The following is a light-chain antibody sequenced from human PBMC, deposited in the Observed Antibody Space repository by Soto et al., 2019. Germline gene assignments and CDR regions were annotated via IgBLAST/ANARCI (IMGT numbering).Light chain of an antibody. V-gene: IGKV3-15*01. J-gene: IGKJ3*01. CDR1: QSVSSN. Sequence: EIVMTQSPATLSVSPGERATLSCRASQSVSSNLAWYQQKPSQAPRLLIYGASTRATGIPARFSGSGSGTEFTLTISSPQSEDFAVYYCQQYNNWPFTFGPGTKVDIK. CDR2: GAS. CDR3: QQYNNWPFT.